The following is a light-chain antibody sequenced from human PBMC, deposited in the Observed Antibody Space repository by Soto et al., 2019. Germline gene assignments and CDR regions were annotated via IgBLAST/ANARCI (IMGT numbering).Light chain of an antibody. CDR1: QSISNW. CDR2: KAS. V-gene: IGKV1-5*03. J-gene: IGKJ1*01. Sequence: DIHITQSPSTLSASVGDRVTITCRASQSISNWLAWYQQKPGKAPKLLIYKASILESGVPSRFNGSGSGTEFTLTISSLQPADFASYYCQQYNTYWTVGQGTKVDIK. CDR3: QQYNTYWT.